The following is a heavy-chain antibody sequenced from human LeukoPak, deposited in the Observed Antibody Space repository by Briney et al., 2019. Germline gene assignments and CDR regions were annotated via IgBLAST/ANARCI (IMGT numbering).Heavy chain of an antibody. J-gene: IGHJ6*03. Sequence: GGSLRLSCAASGFSFSSYAMSWVHQAPGKGLEWVSDISDSGGSTYYADSVRGRFTISRDNAKNSLYLQMNSLRAEDTAVYYCARDEQSCSGGSCYPYYYYYMDVWGKGTTVTVSS. D-gene: IGHD2-15*01. CDR1: GFSFSSYA. V-gene: IGHV3-23*01. CDR3: ARDEQSCSGGSCYPYYYYYMDV. CDR2: ISDSGGST.